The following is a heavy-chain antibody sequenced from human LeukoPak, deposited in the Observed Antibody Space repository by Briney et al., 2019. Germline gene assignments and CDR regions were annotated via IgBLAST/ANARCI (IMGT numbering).Heavy chain of an antibody. V-gene: IGHV7-4-1*02. D-gene: IGHD3-22*01. CDR1: GGTFSSYA. Sequence: ASVKVSCKASGGTFSSYAISWVRQAPGQGLEWMGWINTNTGNSTYAQGFTGRFVFSLDTSVSTAYLQISSLKAEDTAVYYCARDYYDSSGYYDIVTPGAILFDPWGQGTLVTVSS. CDR3: ARDYYDSSGYYDIVTPGAILFDP. CDR2: INTNTGNS. J-gene: IGHJ5*02.